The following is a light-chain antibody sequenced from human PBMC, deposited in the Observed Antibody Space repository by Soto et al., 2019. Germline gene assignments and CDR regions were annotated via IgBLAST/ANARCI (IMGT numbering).Light chain of an antibody. CDR1: RSDVGYNNY. Sequence: QSALTQPASVSGSPGQSITISCTGTRSDVGYNNYVSWYQQHPGKAPKLMIYEVSNRPSGVSNRFSGSKSGNTASLTISGLQTEDEADYYCSSYTSSNTLAYVFGTGTKLTVL. V-gene: IGLV2-14*01. CDR2: EVS. CDR3: SSYTSSNTLAYV. J-gene: IGLJ1*01.